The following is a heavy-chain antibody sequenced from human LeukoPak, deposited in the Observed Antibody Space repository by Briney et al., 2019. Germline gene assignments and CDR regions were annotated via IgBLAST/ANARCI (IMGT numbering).Heavy chain of an antibody. J-gene: IGHJ6*02. CDR1: GFTFSSYG. CDR2: ISYDGSNK. CDR3: ARRPIKYHYYGMDV. Sequence: GGSLRLSCAASGFTFSSYGMHWVRQAPGKGLEWVTVISYDGSNKYYADSVKGRFTISRDNSKNTLYLQMNSLRAEDTAVYYCARRPIKYHYYGMDVWGQGTTVTGSS. V-gene: IGHV3-30*03.